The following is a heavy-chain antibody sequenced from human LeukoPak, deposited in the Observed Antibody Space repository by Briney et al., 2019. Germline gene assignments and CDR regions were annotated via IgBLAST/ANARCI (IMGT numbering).Heavy chain of an antibody. V-gene: IGHV3-23*01. J-gene: IGHJ6*03. CDR2: ISGPGGTT. Sequence: GGSLRLSCVVSGFTFSTQAMTWVRQAPGKGLERVSDISGPGGTTYYAASVKGRFTISRDNSKNTLFLQMNSLRAEDTAVYYCARDPGVIPVHYMDAWGKGTTVIVSS. CDR1: GFTFSTQA. CDR3: ARDPGVIPVHYMDA. D-gene: IGHD4-23*01.